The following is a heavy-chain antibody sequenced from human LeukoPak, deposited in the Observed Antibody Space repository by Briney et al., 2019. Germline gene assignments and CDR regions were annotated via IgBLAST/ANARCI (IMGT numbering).Heavy chain of an antibody. J-gene: IGHJ5*02. Sequence: GGSLRLSCAASGFTFSSYGMHWVRQAPGRGLEWVAVIWYDGSNKYYADSVKGRFTISRDNSKNTLYLQMDSLRADDTAVYYCARAEVVSYYYDSSGYYHHWGQGTLVTVSS. CDR3: ARAEVVSYYYDSSGYYHH. CDR2: IWYDGSNK. CDR1: GFTFSSYG. D-gene: IGHD3-22*01. V-gene: IGHV3-33*01.